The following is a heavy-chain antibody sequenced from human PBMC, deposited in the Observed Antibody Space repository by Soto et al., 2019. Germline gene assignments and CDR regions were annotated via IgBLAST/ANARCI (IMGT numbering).Heavy chain of an antibody. CDR3: ARDRIAVAGTLVPWFDP. CDR1: GYTFTSYA. D-gene: IGHD6-19*01. J-gene: IGHJ5*02. V-gene: IGHV1-3*01. Sequence: ASVKVSCKASGYTFTSYAMHWVRQAPGQRLEWMGWINAGNGNTKYSQKFQGRVTITRDTSASTAYMELSSLRSEDTAVYYCARDRIAVAGTLVPWFDPWGQGTLVTVSS. CDR2: INAGNGNT.